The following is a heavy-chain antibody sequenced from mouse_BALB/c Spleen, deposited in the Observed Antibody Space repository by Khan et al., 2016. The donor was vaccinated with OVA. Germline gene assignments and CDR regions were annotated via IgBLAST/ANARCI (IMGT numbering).Heavy chain of an antibody. Sequence: EVQLVESGPGLVKPSQSLSLTCSVTGYSITSGYYWNWIRQFPGNKLEWMGYISYDGSNNYNPSLKNRISITRDTSKNQFFLKLNSVTTEDTATXYGARDYRPRYFDVWGAGTSVTVSS. CDR3: ARDYRPRYFDV. CDR2: ISYDGSN. V-gene: IGHV3-6*02. J-gene: IGHJ1*01. CDR1: GYSITSGYY.